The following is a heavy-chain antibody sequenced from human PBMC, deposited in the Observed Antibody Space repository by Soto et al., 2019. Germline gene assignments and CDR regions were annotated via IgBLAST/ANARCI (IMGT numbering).Heavy chain of an antibody. Sequence: PGESLKISCKGSGYSFTNYWISWVSQMPGKGLEWMGRIDPSDSYTNYSPSFQGHVTISADKSISTAYLQWSSLKASDTAMYYCAVPYNTRCHGMDVWGQGTTVTVS. J-gene: IGHJ6*02. CDR2: IDPSDSYT. CDR1: GYSFTNYW. V-gene: IGHV5-10-1*01. D-gene: IGHD1-20*01. CDR3: AVPYNTRCHGMDV.